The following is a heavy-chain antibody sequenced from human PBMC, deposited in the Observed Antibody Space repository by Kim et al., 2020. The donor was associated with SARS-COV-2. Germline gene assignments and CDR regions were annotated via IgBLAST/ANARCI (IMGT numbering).Heavy chain of an antibody. J-gene: IGHJ4*02. Sequence: GGSLRLSCAASGFTFSSYEMNWVRQAPGKGLEWVSYISSSGSTIYYADSVKGRFTISRDNAKNSLYLQMNSLRAEDTAVYYCASLVPAAAIWFGQPGSEGDYWGQGTLVTVYS. CDR1: GFTFSSYE. CDR2: ISSSGSTI. CDR3: ASLVPAAAIWFGQPGSEGDY. D-gene: IGHD2-2*01. V-gene: IGHV3-48*03.